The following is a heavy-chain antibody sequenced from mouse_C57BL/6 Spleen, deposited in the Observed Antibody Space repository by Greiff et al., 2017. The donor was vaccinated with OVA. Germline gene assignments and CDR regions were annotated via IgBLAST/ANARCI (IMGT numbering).Heavy chain of an antibody. CDR2: IDPEDGDT. CDR1: GFNIKDYY. J-gene: IGHJ1*03. D-gene: IGHD1-1*01. V-gene: IGHV14-1*01. CDR3: TTHITTVVAHFDV. Sequence: EVKLQQSGAELVRPGASVKLSCTASGFNIKDYYMHWVKQRPEQGLEWIGRIDPEDGDTEYAPKFQGKATMTADTSPNPAYLQLSSLTSEDTAVYYCTTHITTVVAHFDVWGTGTTVTVSS.